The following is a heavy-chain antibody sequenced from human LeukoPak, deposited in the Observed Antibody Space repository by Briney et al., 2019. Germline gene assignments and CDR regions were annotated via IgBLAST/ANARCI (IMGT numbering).Heavy chain of an antibody. CDR3: AREGAYNSGWYDSWSYFDY. D-gene: IGHD6-19*01. Sequence: SQTLSLTCAISGDSVSSNSAAWNWIRQSPSRGLEWLGRTYYRSKWYNDYAVSVKSRITINPDTSKNQFSLQLNSVTPEDTAVYYCAREGAYNSGWYDSWSYFDYWGQGTLVTVSS. V-gene: IGHV6-1*01. CDR2: TYYRSKWYN. J-gene: IGHJ4*02. CDR1: GDSVSSNSAA.